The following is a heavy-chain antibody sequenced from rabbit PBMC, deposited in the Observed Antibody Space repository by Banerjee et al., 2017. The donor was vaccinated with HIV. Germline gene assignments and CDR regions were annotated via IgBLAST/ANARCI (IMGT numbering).Heavy chain of an antibody. V-gene: IGHV1S45*01. CDR3: ARAGYAGYGSHITAFNL. CDR1: GFSFSGSYY. CDR2: IYVGSGGST. D-gene: IGHD7-1*01. J-gene: IGHJ4*01. Sequence: QEQLEESGGDLVKPEGSLTLTCTASGFSFSGSYYMCWVRQAPGKGLEWIACIYVGSGGSTYYASWAKGRFTISKTSSTTVTLQMTSLTAADTATYFCARAGYAGYGSHITAFNLWGPGTLVTVS.